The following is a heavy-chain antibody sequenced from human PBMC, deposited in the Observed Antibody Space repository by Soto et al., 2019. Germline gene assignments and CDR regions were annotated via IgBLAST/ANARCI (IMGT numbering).Heavy chain of an antibody. V-gene: IGHV3-43*02. D-gene: IGHD6-19*01. Sequence: GGSLRLSCAASGFTFDDYAMHWVRQAPGKGLEWVSLISGDGGSTYYADSVKGRFTISRDNSKNSLYLQMNSLRTEDTALYYCAKDKGRIAVAGTYYYYGMDVWGQGTTVTVSS. CDR1: GFTFDDYA. CDR2: ISGDGGST. J-gene: IGHJ6*02. CDR3: AKDKGRIAVAGTYYYYGMDV.